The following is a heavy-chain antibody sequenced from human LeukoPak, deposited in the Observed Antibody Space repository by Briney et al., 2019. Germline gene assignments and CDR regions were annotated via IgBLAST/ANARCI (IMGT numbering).Heavy chain of an antibody. Sequence: SETLSLTCTVSGGSINNYYWGWIRQPAGKGLEWIGRIYTRGSTNYNPSLKSRVTMSVDTSKNQFSLKLSSVTAADTAVYYCARGPYCSAEICSGGDAFDIWGQGTMVSVSS. CDR3: ARGPYCSAEICSGGDAFDI. D-gene: IGHD2-15*01. CDR1: GGSINNYY. V-gene: IGHV4-4*07. J-gene: IGHJ3*02. CDR2: IYTRGST.